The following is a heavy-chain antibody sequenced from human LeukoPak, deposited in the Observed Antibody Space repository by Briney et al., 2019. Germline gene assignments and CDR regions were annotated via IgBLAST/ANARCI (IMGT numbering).Heavy chain of an antibody. V-gene: IGHV4-61*01. J-gene: IGHJ5*02. D-gene: IGHD6-13*01. Sequence: SETLSLTCTVSGGSVSSGSYYWSWIRQPPGKGLEWIGYIYYSGGTSYNPSLKSRVTISVDTSKNQFSLKLSSVTAADTAVYYCARERGYSSSWLNWFDPWGQGTLVTVSS. CDR2: IYYSGGT. CDR3: ARERGYSSSWLNWFDP. CDR1: GGSVSSGSYY.